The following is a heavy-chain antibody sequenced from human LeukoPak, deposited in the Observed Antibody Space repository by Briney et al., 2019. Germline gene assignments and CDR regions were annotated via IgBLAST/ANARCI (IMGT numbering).Heavy chain of an antibody. J-gene: IGHJ4*02. CDR3: AKVEGYCSGGNCYKPFDY. D-gene: IGHD2-15*01. Sequence: GGSLRLSCAASGFTFSSYAMTWVRQAPGKGLEWVSTISGNGGSTYFADSVKGRFTISRDNSKNMLYLQMNSLRVEDTAVYYCAKVEGYCSGGNCYKPFDYWGQGTLVTVSS. CDR1: GFTFSSYA. CDR2: ISGNGGST. V-gene: IGHV3-23*01.